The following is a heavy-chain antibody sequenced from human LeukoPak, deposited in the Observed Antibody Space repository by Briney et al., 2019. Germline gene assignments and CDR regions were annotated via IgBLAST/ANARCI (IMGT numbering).Heavy chain of an antibody. V-gene: IGHV3-74*01. CDR2: INGDGSST. D-gene: IGHD3-9*01. CDR3: ARTMTGAFFDY. Sequence: GGSLRLSCAASGFTFSTYWIHWVRQAPGKGLVWVSHINGDGSSTSYADSVKGRFAISRNNAKNALYLQMNSLRAEDTAVYYCARTMTGAFFDYWGQGALVTVSS. CDR1: GFTFSTYW. J-gene: IGHJ4*02.